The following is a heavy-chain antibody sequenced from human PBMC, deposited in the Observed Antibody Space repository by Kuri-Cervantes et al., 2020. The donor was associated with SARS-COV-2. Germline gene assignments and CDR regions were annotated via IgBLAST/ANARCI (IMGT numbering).Heavy chain of an antibody. CDR3: ARDGNDYGDYKPGGAWYFDL. V-gene: IGHV1-69*04. D-gene: IGHD4-17*01. CDR1: GYTLTELS. CDR2: TIPILGIA. Sequence: SVKVSCKVSGYTLTELSMHWVRQAPGKGLEWMGRTIPILGIANYAQKFQGRVTITADKPTSTAYMELSSLRSEDTAVYYCARDGNDYGDYKPGGAWYFDLWGRGTLVTVSS. J-gene: IGHJ2*01.